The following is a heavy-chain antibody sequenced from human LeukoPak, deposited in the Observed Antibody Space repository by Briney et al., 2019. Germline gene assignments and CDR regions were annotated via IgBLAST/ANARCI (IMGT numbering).Heavy chain of an antibody. V-gene: IGHV1-3*01. CDR3: ARDMEAVAGHEAFDI. CDR1: GYTFTSYA. CDR2: INAGNGNT. Sequence: ASVKVSCKASGYTFTSYAMHLVRQAPGQRLEWLGWINAGNGNTKYSQKFQGRVTITRDTSASTAYMELSSVRAEDTAVYYCARDMEAVAGHEAFDIWGQGTMVTVSS. J-gene: IGHJ3*02. D-gene: IGHD6-19*01.